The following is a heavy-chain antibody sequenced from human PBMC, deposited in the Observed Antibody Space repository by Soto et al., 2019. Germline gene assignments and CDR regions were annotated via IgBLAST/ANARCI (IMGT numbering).Heavy chain of an antibody. V-gene: IGHV3-23*01. D-gene: IGHD4-17*01. Sequence: QSGGSLRLSCAASGFTFSSYAMSWVRQAPGKGLEWVSAISGSGGSTYYADSVKGRFTISRDNSKNTLYLQMNSLRAEDTAVYYCAKRAPVTTGVYYYYGMDVWGQGTTVTVSS. CDR1: GFTFSSYA. CDR2: ISGSGGST. CDR3: AKRAPVTTGVYYYYGMDV. J-gene: IGHJ6*02.